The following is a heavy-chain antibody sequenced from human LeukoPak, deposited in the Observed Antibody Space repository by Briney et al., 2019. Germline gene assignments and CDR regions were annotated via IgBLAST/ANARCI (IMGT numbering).Heavy chain of an antibody. V-gene: IGHV4-59*01. D-gene: IGHD4-17*01. J-gene: IGHJ4*02. CDR3: AKEDYGDYDY. CDR1: GGSISSYY. Sequence: SETLSLTCTVSGGSISSYYWSWIRQPPGKGLEWIGYIYYSGSTNYNPSLKSRVTISVDTSKNQFSLKLSSVTAADTAVYYCAKEDYGDYDYWGQGTLVTVSS. CDR2: IYYSGST.